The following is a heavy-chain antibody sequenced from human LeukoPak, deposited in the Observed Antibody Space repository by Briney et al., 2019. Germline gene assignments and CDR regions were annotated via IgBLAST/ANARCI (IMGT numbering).Heavy chain of an antibody. Sequence: GGSLRLSCAASGFTFSSYEMTWVRQAPGKGLEWVSYISSSGSTIYYADSVKGRFTISRDNAKNSLYLQMNSLRAEDTAVYYCASDMDYYDSSGYLGYWGQGTLVTVSS. CDR1: GFTFSSYE. D-gene: IGHD3-22*01. CDR2: ISSSGSTI. CDR3: ASDMDYYDSSGYLGY. V-gene: IGHV3-48*03. J-gene: IGHJ4*02.